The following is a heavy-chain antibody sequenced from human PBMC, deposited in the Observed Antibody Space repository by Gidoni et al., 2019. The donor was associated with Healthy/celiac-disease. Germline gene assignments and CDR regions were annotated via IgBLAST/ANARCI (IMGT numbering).Heavy chain of an antibody. J-gene: IGHJ4*02. CDR2: IYHSGST. CDR3: ARGLFAVAGGGFDY. Sequence: QVQLQESGPGLVKTSGTLSRTCAGSSGSISSSNWWRWVRQPPGKGLEWIGEIYHSGSTNYNPAIKSRVTISGDKSKNQFSLKLSSVTAADTAVYYCARGLFAVAGGGFDYWGQGTLVTVSS. D-gene: IGHD6-19*01. CDR1: SGSISSSNW. V-gene: IGHV4-4*02.